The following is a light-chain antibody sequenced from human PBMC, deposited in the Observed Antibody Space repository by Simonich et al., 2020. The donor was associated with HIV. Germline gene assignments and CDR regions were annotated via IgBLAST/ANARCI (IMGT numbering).Light chain of an antibody. CDR1: QSISGS. V-gene: IGKV6-21*01. CDR3: HQSSSLPYT. CDR2: YVT. J-gene: IGKJ2*01. Sequence: EIVLIQSPDFQSVTPKEKVTITCRANQSISGSLHWHQQKPDQSPKLLIKYVTQSVSGVPSRFSGSESGTDFTLTINSLEAEDAATYYCHQSSSLPYTFGQGTKLEI.